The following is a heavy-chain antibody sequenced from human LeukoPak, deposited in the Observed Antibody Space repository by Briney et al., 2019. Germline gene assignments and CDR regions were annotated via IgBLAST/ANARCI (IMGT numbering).Heavy chain of an antibody. Sequence: SETLSLTCTVSGASISQYYWSWIRQTPEKGLEWMGHIHTSGAGTYYPSLKSRLTMSIDTSRNQLSLKLTSVTAADTAVYFCASLGSYHDFWGQGALVTVSS. CDR1: GASISQYY. D-gene: IGHD1-26*01. V-gene: IGHV4-4*09. J-gene: IGHJ4*02. CDR2: IHTSGAG. CDR3: ASLGSYHDF.